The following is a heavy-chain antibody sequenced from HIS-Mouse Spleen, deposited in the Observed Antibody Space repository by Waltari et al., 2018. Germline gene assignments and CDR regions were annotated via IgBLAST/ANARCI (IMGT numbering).Heavy chain of an antibody. CDR3: AREIPYSSSWYDWYFDL. CDR2: IYYSGST. J-gene: IGHJ2*01. Sequence: QLQLQESGPGLVKPSETLSLTCTVSGGSISSSSYYWGWIRQPPGKGLEWIGSIYYSGSTYYTPSLQSRVTISVDPSKNQFSLKLSSVTAADTAVYYCAREIPYSSSWYDWYFDLWGRGTLVTVSS. CDR1: GGSISSSSYY. D-gene: IGHD6-13*01. V-gene: IGHV4-39*07.